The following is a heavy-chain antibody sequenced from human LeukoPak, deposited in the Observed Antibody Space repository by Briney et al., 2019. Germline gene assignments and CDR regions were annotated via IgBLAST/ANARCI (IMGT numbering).Heavy chain of an antibody. V-gene: IGHV4-34*01. Sequence: SETLSLTCAVYGGSFSDYYWSWIRQPPGKGLECIGEINHSGSTNYNPSLKSRVTISVDTSKNQFSLKLSSVTAADTAVYYCARGGDDILTGPTPLYWGQGTLVTVSS. CDR1: GGSFSDYY. CDR3: ARGGDDILTGPTPLY. D-gene: IGHD3-9*01. CDR2: INHSGST. J-gene: IGHJ4*02.